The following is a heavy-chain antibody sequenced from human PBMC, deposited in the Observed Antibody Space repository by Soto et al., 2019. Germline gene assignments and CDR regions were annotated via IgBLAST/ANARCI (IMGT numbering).Heavy chain of an antibody. D-gene: IGHD6-13*01. CDR3: TRGLLAAAGYYYYAMDV. Sequence: GGSLRLSCAASGFIFSNYAMRWVRQAPGKGLEWVSTISGGGSTYYTDSVKGRLTVSRDSSKNTLYLQMNSLRAEDTALYYCTRGLLAAAGYYYYAMDVWGLGTKVTVSS. CDR1: GFIFSNYA. V-gene: IGHV3-23*01. CDR2: ISGGGST. J-gene: IGHJ6*02.